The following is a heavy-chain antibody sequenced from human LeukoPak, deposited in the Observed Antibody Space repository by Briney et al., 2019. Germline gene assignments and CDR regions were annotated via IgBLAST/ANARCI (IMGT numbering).Heavy chain of an antibody. Sequence: PSETLSLTCTVSGGSISSSSDYWGWIRQAPGKGLEWIGSIYYHENTYYNSSLKSRVTISVDTSKNQFSLKLNSVTAADTAVYFCARGAGYCSGGSCYYYYYYMDVWGKGTTVTVSS. D-gene: IGHD2-15*01. J-gene: IGHJ6*03. CDR3: ARGAGYCSGGSCYYYYYYMDV. CDR1: GGSISSSSDY. CDR2: IYYHENT. V-gene: IGHV4-39*01.